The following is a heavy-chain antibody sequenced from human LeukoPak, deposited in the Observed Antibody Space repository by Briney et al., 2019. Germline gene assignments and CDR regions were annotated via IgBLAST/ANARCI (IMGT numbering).Heavy chain of an antibody. CDR1: GDSMSSSRFS. CDR2: SYHGGST. D-gene: IGHD2-15*01. CDR3: ARMVVDVTRWFDP. V-gene: IGHV4-30-2*01. Sequence: SETLSLTCDVSGDSMSSSRFSWSWIRQTPGKGLEWIGYSYHGGSTHYNPSLKSRATISVDRSKKQFSLNLNSMTAADTAVYYCARMVVDVTRWFDPWGQGILVTVSS. J-gene: IGHJ5*02.